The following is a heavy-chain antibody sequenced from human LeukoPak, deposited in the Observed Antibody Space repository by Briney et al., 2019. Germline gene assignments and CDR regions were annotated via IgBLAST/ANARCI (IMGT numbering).Heavy chain of an antibody. V-gene: IGHV3-23*01. D-gene: IGHD2-15*01. CDR1: GFIFSNYA. CDR2: ISGSDDST. J-gene: IGHJ4*02. Sequence: GGSLRLSCAASGFIFSNYAMSWVRQAPGKGLEWVSTISGSDDSTYYADSVRGRFTISRDNSKNTLYLQMNSLRAEDTAVYYCAKSRSGGGSCYNYWGQGALVTVSS. CDR3: AKSRSGGGSCYNY.